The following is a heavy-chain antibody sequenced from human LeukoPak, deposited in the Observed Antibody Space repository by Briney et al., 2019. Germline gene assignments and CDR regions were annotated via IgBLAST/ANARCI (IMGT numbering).Heavy chain of an antibody. CDR1: GGSISSGSYY. J-gene: IGHJ3*02. CDR3: ARVDAGYSSSTSCYGFDAFDI. D-gene: IGHD2-2*01. Sequence: SQTLSLTCTVSGGSISSGSYYWSWIRQPAGKGLEWIGRIYTSGSTNYNPSLKSRVTISVDTSKNQFSLKLSSVTAADTAVYYCARVDAGYSSSTSCYGFDAFDIWGQGTMVTVSS. CDR2: IYTSGST. V-gene: IGHV4-61*02.